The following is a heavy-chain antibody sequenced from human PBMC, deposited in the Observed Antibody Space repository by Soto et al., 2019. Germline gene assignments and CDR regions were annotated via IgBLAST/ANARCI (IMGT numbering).Heavy chain of an antibody. V-gene: IGHV1-18*01. CDR1: GYTFTSYG. J-gene: IGHJ3*02. Sequence: VASVKVSCKASGYTFTSYGISWVRQAPGQGLEWMGWISAYNGNTNYAQKLQGRVTMTTDTSTSTAYMELRSLRSDDTAVYYCARAWYSSGWPDAFDIWGQGTMVTVSS. CDR2: ISAYNGNT. D-gene: IGHD6-19*01. CDR3: ARAWYSSGWPDAFDI.